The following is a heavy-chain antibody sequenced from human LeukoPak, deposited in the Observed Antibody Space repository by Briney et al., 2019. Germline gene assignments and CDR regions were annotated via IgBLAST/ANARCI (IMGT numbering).Heavy chain of an antibody. D-gene: IGHD5-18*01. CDR3: ANMGYSYAPGLFDP. V-gene: IGHV4-39*07. J-gene: IGHJ5*02. Sequence: PSETLSLTCTVSGGSLSSSGYYWGWIRQTPGKGLEWIGSIYYSGSNYHNPSLKSRVSMSVDTSKNQFSLKLSSVTAADTAVYYCANMGYSYAPGLFDPWGQGTLVTVSS. CDR2: IYYSGSN. CDR1: GGSLSSSGYY.